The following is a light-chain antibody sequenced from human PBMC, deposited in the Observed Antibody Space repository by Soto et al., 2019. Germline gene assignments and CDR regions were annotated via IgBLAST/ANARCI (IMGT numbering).Light chain of an antibody. Sequence: EIVMTQSPATLFVSPGERATLSCRASQSISTNLAWYQQKPGQAPRLLISGASTRATGIPVRFSGRGSATEFTLTISGLQSEDFAVYYCQHYNNWPLTFGGGTKVEVK. J-gene: IGKJ4*01. CDR2: GAS. CDR1: QSISTN. CDR3: QHYNNWPLT. V-gene: IGKV3-15*01.